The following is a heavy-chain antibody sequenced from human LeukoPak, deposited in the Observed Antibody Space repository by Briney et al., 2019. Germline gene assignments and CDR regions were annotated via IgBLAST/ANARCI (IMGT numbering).Heavy chain of an antibody. J-gene: IGHJ4*02. V-gene: IGHV1-18*01. CDR2: ISDYNGNT. CDR1: GYTFTSYG. CDR3: ARDSLYCSSTSCHPDLKDFDY. D-gene: IGHD2-2*01. Sequence: ASVRVSCTASGYTFTSYGISWVRQAPGQGLEWMGWISDYNGNTNYAQTLKGRVTMTTDKSTSTPYMELRSLRSDDAAVYYCARDSLYCSSTSCHPDLKDFDYWGQGTLVTVSS.